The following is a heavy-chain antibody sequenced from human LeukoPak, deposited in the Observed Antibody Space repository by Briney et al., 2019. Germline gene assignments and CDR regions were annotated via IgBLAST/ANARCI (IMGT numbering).Heavy chain of an antibody. D-gene: IGHD3-9*01. V-gene: IGHV4-39*01. CDR2: IYYSGST. Sequence: PSETLSLTCTVSGGSISSSSYYWGWIRQPPGKGLEWIGSIYYSGSTYYNPSLKSRVTISVDTSKNQFSLKLSSVTAADTAVYYCARSSHVLRYFDWLLPENYYYYYMDVWGKGTTVTISS. J-gene: IGHJ6*03. CDR3: ARSSHVLRYFDWLLPENYYYYYMDV. CDR1: GGSISSSSYY.